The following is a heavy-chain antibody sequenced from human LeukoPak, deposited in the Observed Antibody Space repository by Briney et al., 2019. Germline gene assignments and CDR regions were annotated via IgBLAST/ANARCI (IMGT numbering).Heavy chain of an antibody. J-gene: IGHJ5*02. D-gene: IGHD3-16*02. CDR1: GYSFTGYY. Sequence: ASVTVSCKASGYSFTGYYIHWVRQAPGQGLAWMGWINPYSGDTTYAQKFQGRLTLTRDMSTTTDYMELSSLRSEDTAVYYCARDNSVGDIAWWFDPWGQGTLVTVSS. V-gene: IGHV1-2*02. CDR3: ARDNSVGDIAWWFDP. CDR2: INPYSGDT.